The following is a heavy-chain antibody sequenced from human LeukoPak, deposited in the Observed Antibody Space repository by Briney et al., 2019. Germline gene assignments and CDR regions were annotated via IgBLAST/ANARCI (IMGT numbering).Heavy chain of an antibody. J-gene: IGHJ3*02. D-gene: IGHD2-15*01. V-gene: IGHV3-53*01. CDR2: IYSGDNT. Sequence: GGSLRLSCAASGFSVGTNYMTWVRQAPGKGLEWVSVIYSGDNTYYADSVKGRFTISRDTPKNTLYRQMNSLRAEDTAVYYCARATGSGYCSGGRCRGAFDIWGQGTMVTVSS. CDR1: GFSVGTNY. CDR3: ARATGSGYCSGGRCRGAFDI.